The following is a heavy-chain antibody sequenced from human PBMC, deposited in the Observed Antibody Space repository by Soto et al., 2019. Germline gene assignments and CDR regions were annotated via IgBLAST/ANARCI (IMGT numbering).Heavy chain of an antibody. D-gene: IGHD3-16*01. CDR1: GDSVSGNSAA. Sequence: QTLSLTCAISGDSVSGNSAAWNWIRQSPSRGLEWLGRTYYRSRWYNDYAVSVKSRITVTPDTSKNQFSLHLNSVTPEDTAVYYCARESPYYVSSDSYLDYWGQGALVTVSS. CDR2: TYYRSRWYN. V-gene: IGHV6-1*01. J-gene: IGHJ4*02. CDR3: ARESPYYVSSDSYLDY.